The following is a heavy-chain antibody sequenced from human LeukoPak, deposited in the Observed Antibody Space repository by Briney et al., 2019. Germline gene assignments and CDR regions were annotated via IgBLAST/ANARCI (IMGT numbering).Heavy chain of an antibody. D-gene: IGHD3-3*01. V-gene: IGHV3-64*01. J-gene: IGHJ4*02. CDR1: GFTFSSYS. Sequence: GGSLRLSCAASGFTFSSYSMNWVRQAPGKGLEYVSAISSNGGSTYYANSVKGRFTISRDNSKNTLYLQMGSLRAEDMAVYYCGAGSGYYPDYWGQGTLVTVSS. CDR2: ISSNGGST. CDR3: GAGSGYYPDY.